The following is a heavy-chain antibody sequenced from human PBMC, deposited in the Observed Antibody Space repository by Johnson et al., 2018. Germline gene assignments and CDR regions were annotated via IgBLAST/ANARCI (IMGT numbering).Heavy chain of an antibody. CDR3: ARIAYYYYYMDV. D-gene: IGHD6-13*01. J-gene: IGHJ6*03. V-gene: IGHV3-7*01. CDR2: IKQDGSEK. Sequence: VQLVQSGGGLVQPGGSXRLSCAASGFTFSSYWMSWVRQAPGKGLEWVANIKQDGSEKYYVASVKGRFTISRDNAKNSLYLQMNSLRAEDTAVYYCARIAYYYYYMDVWGKGTTVTVSS. CDR1: GFTFSSYW.